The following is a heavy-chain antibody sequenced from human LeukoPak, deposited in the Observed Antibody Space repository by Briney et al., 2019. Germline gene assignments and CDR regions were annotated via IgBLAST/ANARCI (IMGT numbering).Heavy chain of an antibody. D-gene: IGHD3-22*01. V-gene: IGHV4-59*01. CDR3: ARNYDSSALWDY. J-gene: IGHJ4*02. Sequence: SETLFLTCTVSGGSISSYYWSWIRQPPGKGLEWIGYIYYSGSTNYNPSLKSRVTISVDTSKNQFSLKLSSVTAADTAVYYCARNYDSSALWDYWGQGTLVTVSS. CDR2: IYYSGST. CDR1: GGSISSYY.